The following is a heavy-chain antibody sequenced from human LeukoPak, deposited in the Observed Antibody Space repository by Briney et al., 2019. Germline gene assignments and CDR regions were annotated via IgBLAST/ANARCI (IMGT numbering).Heavy chain of an antibody. V-gene: IGHV4-38-2*02. CDR3: ARVLGYCSSTSCVDAFDI. CDR1: GGSISSYY. D-gene: IGHD2-2*01. J-gene: IGHJ3*02. Sequence: SETLSLTCTVSGGSISSYYWSWIRQPPGKGLEWIGSIYHSGSTYYNPSLKSRVTISVDTSKNQFSLKLSSVTAADTAVYYCARVLGYCSSTSCVDAFDIWGQGTMVTVSS. CDR2: IYHSGST.